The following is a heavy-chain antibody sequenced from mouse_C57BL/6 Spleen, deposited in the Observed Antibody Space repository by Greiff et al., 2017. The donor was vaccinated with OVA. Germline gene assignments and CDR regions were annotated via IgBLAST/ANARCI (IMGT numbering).Heavy chain of an antibody. D-gene: IGHD4-1*01. V-gene: IGHV1-80*01. CDR1: GYAFSSYW. CDR3: ARPANWDAWYFDV. J-gene: IGHJ1*03. CDR2: IYPGDGDT. Sequence: QVQLQQSGAELVKPGASVKISCKASGYAFSSYWMNWVKQRPGKGLEWIGQIYPGDGDTNYNGKFKGKATLTADKSSSTAYMQLSSLTSEDSAVYFCARPANWDAWYFDVWGTGTTVTVSS.